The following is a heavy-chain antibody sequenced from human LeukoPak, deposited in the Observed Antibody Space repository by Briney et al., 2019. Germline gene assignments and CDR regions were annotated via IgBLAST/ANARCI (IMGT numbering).Heavy chain of an antibody. Sequence: GGSLRLSCAASGFTFSNYAMTWVRQAPGKGLEWVSTISVSAGSTYYADSVKGRFTISRDNSKNTLYLKMNSLRAEDTAVYYCARPYGSGTFDPWGQGTLVTVSS. CDR1: GFTFSNYA. V-gene: IGHV3-23*01. CDR2: ISVSAGST. J-gene: IGHJ5*02. CDR3: ARPYGSGTFDP. D-gene: IGHD3-10*01.